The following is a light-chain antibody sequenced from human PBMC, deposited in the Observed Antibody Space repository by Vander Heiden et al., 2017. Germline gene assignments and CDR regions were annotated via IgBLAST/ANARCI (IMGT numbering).Light chain of an antibody. CDR1: QSISSY. CDR2: AAS. Sequence: DIQMTQPPSSLSASVGDRVTITCRARQSISSYLNWYQQKPGKAPKLLIYAASSLQSGVPSRFSGSGSGTDFTLTISSLQPEDFATYYCQQSYSTPFTFGRGTKVDIK. V-gene: IGKV1-39*01. CDR3: QQSYSTPFT. J-gene: IGKJ3*01.